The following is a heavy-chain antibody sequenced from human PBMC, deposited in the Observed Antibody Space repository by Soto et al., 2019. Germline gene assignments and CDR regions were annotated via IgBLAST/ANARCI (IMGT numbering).Heavy chain of an antibody. CDR1: GFTFSSYW. CDR2: IHSDGSST. V-gene: IGHV3-74*01. J-gene: IGHJ4*02. Sequence: EVQLVESGGGLVQPGGCLRLSCAASGFTFSSYWMHWVRQAPGKGLVWVSRIHSDGSSTSYADSVKGRFTISRDNAKNSLYLQMNSLRAEDTAVYYCVRTSLVVAAATREDYWGQGTLVTVSS. D-gene: IGHD2-15*01. CDR3: VRTSLVVAAATREDY.